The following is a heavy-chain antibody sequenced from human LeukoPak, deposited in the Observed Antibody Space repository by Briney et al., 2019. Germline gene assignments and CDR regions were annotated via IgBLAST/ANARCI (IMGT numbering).Heavy chain of an antibody. D-gene: IGHD3-22*01. Sequence: PSETLSLTCTVSGGSISSSRYYWGWIRQPPGKGLEWIGSIYYSGRTYYNPSLKSRVTISVDTSKNQFSLKLSSATAADPAVYYCAREGYYDTSASGAFDIWGQGTVVTVSS. J-gene: IGHJ3*02. V-gene: IGHV4-39*07. CDR3: AREGYYDTSASGAFDI. CDR1: GGSISSSRYY. CDR2: IYYSGRT.